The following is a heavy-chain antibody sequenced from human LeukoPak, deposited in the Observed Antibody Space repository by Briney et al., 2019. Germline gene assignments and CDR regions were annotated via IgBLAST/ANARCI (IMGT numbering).Heavy chain of an antibody. J-gene: IGHJ4*02. CDR3: ARMGSPGWFGEQPDY. Sequence: SETLSLTCTVSGYSISSGYYWGWIRQPPGKGLEWIGSIYYSGSTYYNPSLKSRVTISVDTSKNQFSLKLSSVTAADTAVYYCARMGSPGWFGEQPDYWGQGTLVTVSS. V-gene: IGHV4-38-2*02. D-gene: IGHD3-10*01. CDR2: IYYSGST. CDR1: GYSISSGYY.